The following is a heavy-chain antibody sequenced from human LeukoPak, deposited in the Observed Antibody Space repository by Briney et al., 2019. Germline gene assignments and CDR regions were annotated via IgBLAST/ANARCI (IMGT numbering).Heavy chain of an antibody. CDR3: ARGDSSGYYIDY. J-gene: IGHJ4*02. D-gene: IGHD3-22*01. Sequence: GRSLRLSCAASGFTFSSYAMHWVRQAAGKGLAWVAVISYDGSNKYSADSVKGRFTISRDNSKNTLYLQMNSLRAEDTAVYYCARGDSSGYYIDYWGQGTLVTVSS. V-gene: IGHV3-30-3*01. CDR2: ISYDGSNK. CDR1: GFTFSSYA.